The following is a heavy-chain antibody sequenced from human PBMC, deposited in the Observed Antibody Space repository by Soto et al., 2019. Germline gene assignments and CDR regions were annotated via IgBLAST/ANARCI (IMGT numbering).Heavy chain of an antibody. Sequence: PSETLSLTCAVYGGSFSGYYWSWIRQPPGKGLEWIGEINHSGSTNYNPSLKSRVTISVDTSKNQFSLKLSSVTAADTAVYYCARTTVTTVYYYYGMDVWGQGTTVTSP. CDR2: INHSGST. V-gene: IGHV4-34*01. D-gene: IGHD4-17*01. CDR3: ARTTVTTVYYYYGMDV. CDR1: GGSFSGYY. J-gene: IGHJ6*02.